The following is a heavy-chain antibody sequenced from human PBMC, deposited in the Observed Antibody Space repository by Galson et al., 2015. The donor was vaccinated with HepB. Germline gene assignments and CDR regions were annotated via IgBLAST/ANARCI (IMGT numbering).Heavy chain of an antibody. CDR3: ARVIYCGGDCSGSYYYGLDV. J-gene: IGHJ6*02. CDR2: INPYSGGT. CDR1: GYTFTGHH. V-gene: IGHV1-2*06. Sequence: SVKVSCKASGYTFTGHHMHWMRQAPGQGLEWMGRINPYSGGTNYAQKFQGRVTMTRDTSISTAYMELSRLRSDDTAVYYCARVIYCGGDCSGSYYYGLDVWGQGTTVTVSS. D-gene: IGHD2-21*02.